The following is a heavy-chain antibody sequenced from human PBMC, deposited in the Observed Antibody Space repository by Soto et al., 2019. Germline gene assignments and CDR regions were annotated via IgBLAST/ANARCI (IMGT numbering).Heavy chain of an antibody. V-gene: IGHV3-30-3*01. Sequence: GGSLRLSCAASGFTFRSYAMHWVRQAPGKGLEWVAVISYDGSNKYYADSVKGRFTISRDNSKNTLYLQMNSLRAEDTAVYYCARDSSDYGSGSFNWFGPWGQGTLVTVSS. J-gene: IGHJ5*02. D-gene: IGHD3-10*01. CDR3: ARDSSDYGSGSFNWFGP. CDR1: GFTFRSYA. CDR2: ISYDGSNK.